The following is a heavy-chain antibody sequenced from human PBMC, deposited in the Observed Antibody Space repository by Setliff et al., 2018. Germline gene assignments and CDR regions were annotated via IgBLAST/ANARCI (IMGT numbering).Heavy chain of an antibody. CDR2: IIPIFGTA. D-gene: IGHD3-22*01. Sequence: SVKVSCKASGGTFSIYAISWVRQAPGQGLEWMGRIIPIFGTANYAQKFQGRVTMTRDTSTSTVYMELSSLRSEDTAVYYCARRPYDSSGYFNYWGQGTLVTVSS. CDR1: GGTFSIYA. J-gene: IGHJ4*02. V-gene: IGHV1-69*05. CDR3: ARRPYDSSGYFNY.